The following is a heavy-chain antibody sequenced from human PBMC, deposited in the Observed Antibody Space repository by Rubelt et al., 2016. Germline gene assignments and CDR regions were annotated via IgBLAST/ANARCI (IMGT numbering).Heavy chain of an antibody. J-gene: IGHJ6*02. CDR1: GFTFSSYS. D-gene: IGHD2-15*01. CDR2: ISSSSSYI. CDR3: ALVAATDAYYYGMDV. V-gene: IGHV3-21*01. Sequence: EVQLVESGGGLVKPGGSLRLSCAASGFTFSSYSMNWVRQAPGKGLEWVSSISSSSSYIYYADSVKGRFTISRDNAKNSLYLQMNSLRAEVTAVYYCALVAATDAYYYGMDVWGQGTTVTVSS.